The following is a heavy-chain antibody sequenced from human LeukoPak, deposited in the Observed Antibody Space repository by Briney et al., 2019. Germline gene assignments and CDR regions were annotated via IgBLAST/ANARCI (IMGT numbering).Heavy chain of an antibody. Sequence: GGSLRLSCAASGFSFSDYYMTWIRQAPGKGLEWISFISGSGSVILYTDSVKGRFTISRDNAKNSLYLQMNNLRVEDTGVYYCASRSINWYRGNNWFDPWGQGTLVTVSS. J-gene: IGHJ5*02. V-gene: IGHV3-11*04. CDR1: GFSFSDYY. CDR3: ASRSINWYRGNNWFDP. CDR2: ISGSGSVI. D-gene: IGHD1-1*01.